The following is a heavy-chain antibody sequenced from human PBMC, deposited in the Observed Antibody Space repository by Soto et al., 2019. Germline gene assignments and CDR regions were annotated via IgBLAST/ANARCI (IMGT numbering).Heavy chain of an antibody. CDR2: IYYSGST. CDR3: ARAGDFWSGYKYYYYGMDV. CDR1: GGSISGYY. Sequence: SETLSLTCTVSGGSISGYYWSWIRQPPGKGLEWIGYIYYSGSTSYNPSLKSRVTMSLDTSQDQFSLKFSSVTATDTAVYYCARAGDFWSGYKYYYYGMDVWGQGTTVTVSS. D-gene: IGHD3-3*01. J-gene: IGHJ6*02. V-gene: IGHV4-59*08.